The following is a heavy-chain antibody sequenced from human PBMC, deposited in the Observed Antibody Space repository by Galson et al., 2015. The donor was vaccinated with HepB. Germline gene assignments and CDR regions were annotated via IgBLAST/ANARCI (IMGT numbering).Heavy chain of an antibody. Sequence: SLRLSCAASGFTFTSHSMNWVRQTPGKGLEWVSFISSGSRIIYYAESVEGRFTISRDNAKNSLYLQMNSLRVDDTAVYYCARSGLYFGEFDQWGQGTLVTVSS. CDR1: GFTFTSHS. CDR3: ARSGLYFGEFDQ. V-gene: IGHV3-48*01. J-gene: IGHJ5*02. CDR2: ISSGSRII. D-gene: IGHD3-10*01.